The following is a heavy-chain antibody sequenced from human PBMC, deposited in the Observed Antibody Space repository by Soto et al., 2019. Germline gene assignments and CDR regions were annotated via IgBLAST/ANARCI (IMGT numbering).Heavy chain of an antibody. V-gene: IGHV1-18*01. Sequence: ASVQVSCKASGYTFSSYAITWVRQAPGQGLEWMGWISADNGDTKYALKFQGRVTMTTDTSTTTAYMERRSLRSDDTAVYYCARRARDYYYRLDVWGQGSTVTAP. CDR2: ISADNGDT. CDR1: GYTFSSYA. CDR3: ARRARDYYYRLDV. J-gene: IGHJ6*02.